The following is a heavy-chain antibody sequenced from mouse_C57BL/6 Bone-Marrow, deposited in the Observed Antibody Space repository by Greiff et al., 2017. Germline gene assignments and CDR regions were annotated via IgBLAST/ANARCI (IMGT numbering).Heavy chain of an antibody. CDR1: GYTFTSYW. V-gene: IGHV1-59*01. D-gene: IGHD2-2*01. Sequence: QVQLKQPGAELVRPGTSVKLSCKASGYTFTSYWMHWVKQRPGQGLEWIGVIDPSDSYTNYNQKFKGKATLTVDTSSSTAYMQLSSLTSEDSAVYYCARGDYGYDGGVAYWGQGTLVTVSA. CDR3: ARGDYGYDGGVAY. J-gene: IGHJ3*01. CDR2: IDPSDSYT.